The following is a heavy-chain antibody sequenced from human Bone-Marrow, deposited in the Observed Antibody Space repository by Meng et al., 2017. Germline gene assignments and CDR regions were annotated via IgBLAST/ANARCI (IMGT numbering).Heavy chain of an antibody. Sequence: GESLKISCAASGFTFSSYAMSWVRQAPGKGLEWVSAISGSGGSTYYADSVKGRFTISRDNSKNTLYLQMNRLRAEDTAVYYCARDDGVRGVIYSLVDYWGQGTLVTVSS. CDR3: ARDDGVRGVIYSLVDY. CDR1: GFTFSSYA. CDR2: ISGSGGST. V-gene: IGHV3-23*01. D-gene: IGHD3-10*01. J-gene: IGHJ4*02.